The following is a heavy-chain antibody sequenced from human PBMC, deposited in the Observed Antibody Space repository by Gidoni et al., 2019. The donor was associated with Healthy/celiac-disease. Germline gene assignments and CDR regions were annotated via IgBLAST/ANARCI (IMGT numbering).Heavy chain of an antibody. CDR1: GFTVSSNY. CDR2: IYSGGST. Sequence: EVQLVEPGGGLVQPGGSLRLACAAPGFTVSSNYMSWVRQAPGQGLEWVSVIYSGGSTDYADAVKGRFTISRDNSKNTLYLQMNSLRAEDTAVYYCARMDYYYGMDVWGQGTTVTVSS. J-gene: IGHJ6*02. CDR3: ARMDYYYGMDV. V-gene: IGHV3-66*02.